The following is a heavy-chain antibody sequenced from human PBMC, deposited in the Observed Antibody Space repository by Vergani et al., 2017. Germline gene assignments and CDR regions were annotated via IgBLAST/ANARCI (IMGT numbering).Heavy chain of an antibody. Sequence: QVTLKESGPVLVKPTETLTLTCTVSGFSLSNARMGVSWIRQPPGKALEWLAHIFSNDEKSYSTSLKSRLTITKDTSKNQVVLTMTNMDPVDTATYYCAHTKGRLYYYGMDVWGQGTTVTVSS. CDR2: IFSNDEK. V-gene: IGHV2-26*01. CDR3: AHTKGRLYYYGMDV. CDR1: GFSLSNARMG. J-gene: IGHJ6*02.